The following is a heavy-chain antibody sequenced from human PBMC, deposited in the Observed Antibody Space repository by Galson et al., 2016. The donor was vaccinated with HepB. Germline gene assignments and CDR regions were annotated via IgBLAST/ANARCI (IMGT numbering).Heavy chain of an antibody. J-gene: IGHJ4*02. Sequence: SLRLSCAASIFTFTNYSMNWVRQAPGKGLEWVSFISGIGNYIYYADSVKGRFTISRDNAKSSLYLQMNNLRAEDTAVYYCARVSRSGSGAYFDYWGQGTLVTVSS. CDR3: ARVSRSGSGAYFDY. CDR2: ISGIGNYI. D-gene: IGHD3-3*01. CDR1: IFTFTNYS. V-gene: IGHV3-21*01.